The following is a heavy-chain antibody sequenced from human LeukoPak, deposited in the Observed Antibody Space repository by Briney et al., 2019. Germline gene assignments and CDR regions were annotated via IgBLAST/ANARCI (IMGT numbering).Heavy chain of an antibody. CDR2: IYYSGST. Sequence: SETLSLTCTVSGGSISSSSYYWGWIRQPPGKRLEWIGSIYYSGSTYYNPSLKSRVTISVDTSKNQFSPKLSSVTAADTAVYYCARLTTMSRLFDIWGQGTMVTVSS. J-gene: IGHJ3*02. V-gene: IGHV4-39*01. D-gene: IGHD3-10*02. CDR3: ARLTTMSRLFDI. CDR1: GGSISSSSYY.